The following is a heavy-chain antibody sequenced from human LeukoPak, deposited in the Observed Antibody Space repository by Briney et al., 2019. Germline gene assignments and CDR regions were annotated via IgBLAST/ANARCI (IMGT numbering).Heavy chain of an antibody. D-gene: IGHD6-13*01. CDR3: ARGTSIAAVIDY. J-gene: IGHJ4*02. Sequence: SETLSLTCTVSGYSISSGYYWGWIRQPPGKGLAWVGSIYESGSTYYNPSLESRVTISVDTSKNQFSLKLSSVTAADTAVYYCARGTSIAAVIDYWGQGTLVTVSS. CDR1: GYSISSGYY. CDR2: IYESGST. V-gene: IGHV4-38-2*02.